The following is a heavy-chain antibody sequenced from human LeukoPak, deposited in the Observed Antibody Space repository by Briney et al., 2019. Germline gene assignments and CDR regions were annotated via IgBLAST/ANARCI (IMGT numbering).Heavy chain of an antibody. CDR3: ARVAYSSSWYWFDP. D-gene: IGHD6-13*01. CDR2: ISSSSSYI. Sequence: PGGSLRLSCAASGFTFSSYGMHWVRQAPGKGLEWVSSISSSSSYIYYADSVKGRFTISRDNAKNSLYLQMNSLRAEDTAVYYCARVAYSSSWYWFDPWGQGTLVTVSS. J-gene: IGHJ5*02. V-gene: IGHV3-21*04. CDR1: GFTFSSYG.